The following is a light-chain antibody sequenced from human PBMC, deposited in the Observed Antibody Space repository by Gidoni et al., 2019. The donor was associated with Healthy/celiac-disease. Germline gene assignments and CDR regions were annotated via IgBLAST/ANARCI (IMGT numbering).Light chain of an antibody. CDR2: AAS. J-gene: IGKJ5*01. CDR3: QQYYSYLIT. Sequence: AIRITQSPSSLSASTGDRVTITCRASQGISSYLAWYQQKPGKAPKLLIYAASTLQSGVPSRFSGSGSGTDFTLTISCLQSEDFATYYCQQYYSYLITFGQXTRLEIK. CDR1: QGISSY. V-gene: IGKV1-8*01.